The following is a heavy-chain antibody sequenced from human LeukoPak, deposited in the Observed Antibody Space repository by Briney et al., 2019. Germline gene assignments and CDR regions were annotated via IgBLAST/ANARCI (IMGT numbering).Heavy chain of an antibody. J-gene: IGHJ6*03. CDR1: GGSISSADYY. Sequence: SQTLPLTCTVSGGSISSADYYWSWIRQPPGKGLEWIGYIYYSGSTYYNPSLMSRVTISVDTSKNQFSLKLSSVTAADTAVYYCARDWYGDYYYYMDVWGKGTTVTVSS. CDR2: IYYSGST. CDR3: ARDWYGDYYYYMDV. V-gene: IGHV4-30-4*08. D-gene: IGHD4-17*01.